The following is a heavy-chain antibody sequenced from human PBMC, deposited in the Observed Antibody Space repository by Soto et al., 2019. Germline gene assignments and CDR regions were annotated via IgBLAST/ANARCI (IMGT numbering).Heavy chain of an antibody. V-gene: IGHV4-4*07. Sequence: PSVTLSLTCTVSGGSISSYYWCWIRQPDGKGLEWIGRIYTSGSTSYNPSLKSRVTMSVDTSKNQISLKLSSVTDSDAAVYYCAGVARGLPAAGFVPGGPGTLVTV. J-gene: IGHJ4*02. D-gene: IGHD6-13*01. CDR2: IYTSGST. CDR3: AGVARGLPAAGFVP. CDR1: GGSISSYY.